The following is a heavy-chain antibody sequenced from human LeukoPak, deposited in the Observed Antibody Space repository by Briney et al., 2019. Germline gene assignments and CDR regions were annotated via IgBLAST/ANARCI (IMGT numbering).Heavy chain of an antibody. Sequence: SETLSLTCAVSGGSISSGGYSWSWIRQPPGKGLEWIGYIYHSGSTYYNPSLKSRVTISVDRSKNQFSLKLSSVTAADTAVYYCARDRYSSSWTPDFDYWGQGTLVTVSS. J-gene: IGHJ4*02. CDR3: ARDRYSSSWTPDFDY. D-gene: IGHD6-13*01. V-gene: IGHV4-30-2*01. CDR2: IYHSGST. CDR1: GGSISSGGYS.